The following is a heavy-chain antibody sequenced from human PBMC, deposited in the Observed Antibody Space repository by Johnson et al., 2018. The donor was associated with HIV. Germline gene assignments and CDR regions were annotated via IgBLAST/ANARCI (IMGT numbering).Heavy chain of an antibody. D-gene: IGHD1-26*01. CDR1: GFIFSDSW. CDR2: ILSKTHGGSA. CDR3: ATDVPSAPYYNAFDI. J-gene: IGHJ3*02. V-gene: IGHV3-15*01. Sequence: VQLVESGGGVVRPGGSLRLSCAASGFIFSDSWMHWVRQAPGKGLEWVGRILSKTHGGSADYAAPVKGRFTISRDDSKNTLYLQMNSLKTEDTAVYYCATDVPSAPYYNAFDIWGQGTMVTVSS.